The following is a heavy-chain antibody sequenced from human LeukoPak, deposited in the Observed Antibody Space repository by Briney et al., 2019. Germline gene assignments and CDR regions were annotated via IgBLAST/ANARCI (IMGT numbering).Heavy chain of an antibody. Sequence: PSESLSLTCTVSGGSISSSNYYGGWIRQPPGKGLEWIGSIYYSGRTYYNPSIKSRVTMSVHTSMRQFSLNLSSVTAADTAVFYCARSPPEGHNHGYYYVSLDYFDCWGLGTLVTVSS. CDR3: ARSPPEGHNHGYYYVSLDYFDC. CDR1: GGSISSSNYY. J-gene: IGHJ4*02. V-gene: IGHV4-39*01. CDR2: IYYSGRT. D-gene: IGHD3-22*01.